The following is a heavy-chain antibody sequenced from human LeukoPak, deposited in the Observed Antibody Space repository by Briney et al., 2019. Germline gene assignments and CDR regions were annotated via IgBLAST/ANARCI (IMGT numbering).Heavy chain of an antibody. J-gene: IGHJ4*02. D-gene: IGHD4-4*01. CDR3: ARYSNYNSFDY. V-gene: IGHV4-59*12. CDR2: IYHSGST. CDR1: GGSISSCY. Sequence: SEALSLTCTVSGGSISSCYWSWIRQPPGKGLEWIGYIYHSGSTYYNPSLKSRVTISVDRSKNQFSLKLSSVTAADTAVYYCARYSNYNSFDYWGQGTLVTVSS.